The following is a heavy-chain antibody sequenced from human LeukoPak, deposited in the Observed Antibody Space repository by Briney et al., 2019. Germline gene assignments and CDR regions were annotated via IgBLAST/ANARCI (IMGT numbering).Heavy chain of an antibody. CDR1: GXTFSSYW. CDR2: ISGSGGST. Sequence: PGGSLRLSCAVSGXTFSSYWMNWVRQAPGKGLEWVSTISGSGGSTYYADSVKGRFTISRDNSKNTLYLQMNSLRAEDTAVYYCAKMVHTEQWLVPFDYWGQGTLVTVSS. J-gene: IGHJ4*02. CDR3: AKMVHTEQWLVPFDY. D-gene: IGHD6-19*01. V-gene: IGHV3-23*01.